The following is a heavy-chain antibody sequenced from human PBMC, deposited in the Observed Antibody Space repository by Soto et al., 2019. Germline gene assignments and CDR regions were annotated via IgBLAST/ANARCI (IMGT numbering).Heavy chain of an antibody. V-gene: IGHV1-69*01. CDR2: IIGTA. Sequence: QVQLVQSGAEVKKPGSSVKISCQASGGTFSNYAISWVRQAPGQGLEWMGGIIGTANYSQKFQGRVTIIADESTSTVYMELSSLRSEDTAVYFCVRAPLDYYSADYFDNWGQGTLVTVSS. D-gene: IGHD2-21*01. J-gene: IGHJ4*02. CDR1: GGTFSNYA. CDR3: VRAPLDYYSADYFDN.